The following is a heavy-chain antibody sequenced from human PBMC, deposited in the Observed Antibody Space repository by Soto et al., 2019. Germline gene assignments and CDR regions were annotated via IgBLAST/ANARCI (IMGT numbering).Heavy chain of an antibody. V-gene: IGHV3-30*04. CDR2: ISYDGSNK. J-gene: IGHJ6*02. CDR3: ARDGYSYYGMDV. Sequence: PGGSLRLSCAASGSTFSNYAMHWVRQAPGKGLEWVAVISYDGSNKYYADSVKGRFTISRDNSKNTLFLQMNSLSTEDTAVYYCARDGYSYYGMDVWGQGTTVTVSS. CDR1: GSTFSNYA.